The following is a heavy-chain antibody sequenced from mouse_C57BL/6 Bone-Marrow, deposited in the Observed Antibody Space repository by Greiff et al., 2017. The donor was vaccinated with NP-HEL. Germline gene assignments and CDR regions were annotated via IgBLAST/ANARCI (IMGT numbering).Heavy chain of an antibody. CDR1: GYTFTTYP. J-gene: IGHJ3*01. CDR3: ARKEKDSSGYPAWFAY. V-gene: IGHV1-47*01. CDR2: FHPYNDDT. D-gene: IGHD3-2*02. Sequence: VQRVESGAELVKPGASVKMSCKASGYTFTTYPIEWMKQNHGKSLEWIGNFHPYNDDTKYNEKFKGKATLTVEKSSSTVYLELSRLTSDDSAVYYCARKEKDSSGYPAWFAYWGQGTLVTVSA.